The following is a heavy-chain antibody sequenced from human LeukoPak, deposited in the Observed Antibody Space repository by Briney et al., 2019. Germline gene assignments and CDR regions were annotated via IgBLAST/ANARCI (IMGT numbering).Heavy chain of an antibody. V-gene: IGHV4-59*01. Sequence: SETLSLTCTDSGGSISSDYWSWIRQPPGKGLEWIGDIYYSGSTNYNPSLKSRVTISVDTSKNQFSLKLSSVTAADTAVYYCARVGVGALDYWGQGTLVTVSS. CDR2: IYYSGST. D-gene: IGHD1-26*01. CDR1: GGSISSDY. CDR3: ARVGVGALDY. J-gene: IGHJ4*02.